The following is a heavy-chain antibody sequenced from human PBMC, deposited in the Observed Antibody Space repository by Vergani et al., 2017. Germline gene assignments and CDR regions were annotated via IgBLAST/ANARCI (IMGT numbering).Heavy chain of an antibody. CDR1: GFTFSSYE. Sequence: EVQLVESGGGLVQPGGSLRLSCAASGFTFSSYEMNWVRQAPGKGLEWVSYISSSGSTIYYADSVKGRFTISRDNAKNSLYLQMNSLRAEDTAVYYCASEGYCSSTSGPGYWGQGTLVTVSS. CDR2: ISSSGSTI. J-gene: IGHJ4*02. CDR3: ASEGYCSSTSGPGY. D-gene: IGHD2-2*01. V-gene: IGHV3-48*03.